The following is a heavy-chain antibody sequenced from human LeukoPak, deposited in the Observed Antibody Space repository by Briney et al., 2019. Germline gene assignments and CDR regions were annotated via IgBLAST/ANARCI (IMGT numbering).Heavy chain of an antibody. J-gene: IGHJ3*02. V-gene: IGHV4-59*11. CDR2: IYYSGST. CDR3: ARRANSGFDAFDI. CDR1: GGSISSHY. D-gene: IGHD3-22*01. Sequence: PSETLSLTCTVSGGSISSHYWSWIRQPPGKGLEWIGYIYYSGSTNYNPSLKSRVTISVDTSKNQFSLKLSSVTAADTAVYYCARRANSGFDAFDIWGQGTMVTVSS.